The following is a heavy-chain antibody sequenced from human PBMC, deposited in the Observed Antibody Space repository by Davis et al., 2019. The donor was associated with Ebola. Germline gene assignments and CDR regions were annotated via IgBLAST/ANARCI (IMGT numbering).Heavy chain of an antibody. V-gene: IGHV3-48*03. CDR2: ISSSGTAT. CDR1: GFTFSDYE. Sequence: GGSLRLSCAASGFTFSDYEMNWVRQAPGKGLEWISYISSSGTATIYADSVKCRFTISRDNAKNSLYLQMNSLRAEDTAVYYCARELRDSGPAFDYWGQGTLVSVSS. CDR3: ARELRDSGPAFDY. J-gene: IGHJ4*02. D-gene: IGHD6-19*01.